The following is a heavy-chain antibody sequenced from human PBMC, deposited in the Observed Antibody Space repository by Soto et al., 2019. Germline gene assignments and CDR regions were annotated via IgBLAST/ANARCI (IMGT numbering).Heavy chain of an antibody. V-gene: IGHV1-2*02. Sequence: ASVKVSCKASGYTFTANYIHWVRQAPGQGLEWMGWINSNSGGTKYAQNFQGRVTLTRDTSISTVYMDLSRLISGDTAVYYCARGTGTSWFDPWGQGTLVTVSS. D-gene: IGHD1-7*01. CDR3: ARGTGTSWFDP. CDR2: INSNSGGT. CDR1: GYTFTANY. J-gene: IGHJ5*02.